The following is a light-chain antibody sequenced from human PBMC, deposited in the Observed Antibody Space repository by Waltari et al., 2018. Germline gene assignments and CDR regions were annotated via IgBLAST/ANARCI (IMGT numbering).Light chain of an antibody. CDR2: WAS. CDR1: QSVLYSSNNKNY. J-gene: IGKJ2*01. V-gene: IGKV4-1*01. Sequence: DIVMTQSPDSLAVSLGERATSHCKSSQSVLYSSNNKNYLTWYPQKPGQPPKLLIYWASTRESGVPDRFSGSASGTDFTLTISSLQAEDVAVYYCQQYYSAPYTFGQGTKLEIK. CDR3: QQYYSAPYT.